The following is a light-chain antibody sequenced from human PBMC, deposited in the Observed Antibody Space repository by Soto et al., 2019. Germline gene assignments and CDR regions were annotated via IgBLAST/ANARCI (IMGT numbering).Light chain of an antibody. CDR2: AAS. J-gene: IGKJ1*01. V-gene: IGKV1-27*01. CDR1: QGISNY. CDR3: QKYNSPPRT. Sequence: DIQMTQSPPSLSASVGDRVTITCRASQGISNYLAWYQQKPGELPKLVIYAASILQTGVPSRFSGSGSGTDFSLTISSLQPEDVATYFCQKYNSPPRTFGQGTKVKLK.